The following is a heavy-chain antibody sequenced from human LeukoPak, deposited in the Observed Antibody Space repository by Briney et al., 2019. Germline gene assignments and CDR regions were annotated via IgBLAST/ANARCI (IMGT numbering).Heavy chain of an antibody. V-gene: IGHV3-9*01. CDR2: ISWNSGSI. CDR3: AKSGDYERPVFDY. D-gene: IGHD4-17*01. J-gene: IGHJ4*02. Sequence: PGGSLRLSCAASGFTFSSYAMSWVRQAPGKGLEWVSGISWNSGSIGYADSVKGRFTISRDNAKNSLYLQMNSLRAEDTALYYCAKSGDYERPVFDYWGQGTLVTVSS. CDR1: GFTFSSYA.